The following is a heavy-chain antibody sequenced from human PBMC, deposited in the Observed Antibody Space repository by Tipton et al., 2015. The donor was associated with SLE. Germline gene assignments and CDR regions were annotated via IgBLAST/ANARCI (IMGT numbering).Heavy chain of an antibody. CDR1: GASISSSF. CDR2: IYNSGHT. CDR3: ARLNQTMYVV. Sequence: TLSLTCTVSGASISSSFWSWIRQPVGKGLEWIGHIYNSGHTNYNPSLKSRLTMSVDSSKNHFSLNVSSVTAADTAVYYCARLNQTMYVVWGPGTTVTVSS. J-gene: IGHJ6*02. V-gene: IGHV4-4*07. D-gene: IGHD2-8*01.